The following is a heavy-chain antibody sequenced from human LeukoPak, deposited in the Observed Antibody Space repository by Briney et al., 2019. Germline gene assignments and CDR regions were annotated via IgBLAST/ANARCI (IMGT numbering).Heavy chain of an antibody. CDR3: ARMTTATTGAFDI. Sequence: GGSLRLSCAASGFTFSSYSMNWVRQAPGKGLEWVSSISSSSSYIYYADSVKGRFTISRDNAKNSLYLQMNSLRAEDTAVYYRARMTTATTGAFDIWGQGTMVTVSS. J-gene: IGHJ3*02. V-gene: IGHV3-21*01. CDR1: GFTFSSYS. CDR2: ISSSSSYI. D-gene: IGHD4-17*01.